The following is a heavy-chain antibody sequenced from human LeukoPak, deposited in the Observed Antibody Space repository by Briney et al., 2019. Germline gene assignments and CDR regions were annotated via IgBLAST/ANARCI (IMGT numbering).Heavy chain of an antibody. Sequence: SETLSLTCAVYGGSFSGYYWSWIRQRPGKGLEWIGEINHSGSTNYNPSLTSRVTISVDTSNNQFSLKLSSVTAADTAVYYCARTYYDFWSGYYRPLRLDYWGQGTLVTVSS. V-gene: IGHV4-34*01. CDR1: GGSFSGYY. CDR3: ARTYYDFWSGYYRPLRLDY. CDR2: INHSGST. D-gene: IGHD3-3*01. J-gene: IGHJ4*02.